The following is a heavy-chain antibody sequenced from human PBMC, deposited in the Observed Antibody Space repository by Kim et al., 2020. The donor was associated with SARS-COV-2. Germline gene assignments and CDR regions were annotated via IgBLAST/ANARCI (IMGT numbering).Heavy chain of an antibody. CDR2: ISPYNGNT. J-gene: IGHJ5*01. CDR3: ASGHYDFWSDYYLNWF. Sequence: ASVKVSCKTSGYRFSSLNIAWVRQAPGQGPEWMGWISPYNGNTIHAQNFRGRITLTADTSTATAYMELRRLGSDDTAVYYCASGHYDFWSDYYLNWF. V-gene: IGHV1-18*01. D-gene: IGHD3-3*01. CDR1: GYRFSSLN.